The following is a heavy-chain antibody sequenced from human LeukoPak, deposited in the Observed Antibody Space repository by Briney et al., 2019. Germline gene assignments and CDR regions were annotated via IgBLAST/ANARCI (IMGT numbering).Heavy chain of an antibody. Sequence: GGSLRLSCAASGFTVSSNYMSWVRQAPGKGLEWVSVIYSGGTTYYADSVKGRFTISRDNSKNTLYLQMNSLRAEDTAVYYCARDRVFKYLEHPYYYYYGMDVWGQGTTVTVSS. J-gene: IGHJ6*02. V-gene: IGHV3-66*02. CDR3: ARDRVFKYLEHPYYYYYGMDV. D-gene: IGHD1/OR15-1a*01. CDR2: IYSGGTT. CDR1: GFTVSSNY.